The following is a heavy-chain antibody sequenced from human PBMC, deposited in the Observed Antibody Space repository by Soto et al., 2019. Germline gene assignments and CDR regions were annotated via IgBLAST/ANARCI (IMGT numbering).Heavy chain of an antibody. V-gene: IGHV3-23*01. CDR3: AKAHRPYCSGGSCYSLCVDY. Sequence: GESLKISCAASGFTFSSYAMSWVRQAPGKGLEWVSAISGSGGSTYYADSVKGRFTISRDNSKNTLYLQMNSLRAEDTAVYYCAKAHRPYCSGGSCYSLCVDYWGQGTLVTVSS. J-gene: IGHJ4*02. CDR1: GFTFSSYA. D-gene: IGHD2-15*01. CDR2: ISGSGGST.